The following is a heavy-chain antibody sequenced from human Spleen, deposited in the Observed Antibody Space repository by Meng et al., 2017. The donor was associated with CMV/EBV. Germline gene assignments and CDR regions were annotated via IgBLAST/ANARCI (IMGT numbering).Heavy chain of an antibody. CDR2: IHSRGTT. CDR3: ARGRHNLSYWFDP. D-gene: IGHD3-9*01. V-gene: IGHV4-61*01. CDR1: NDSVSSGSYY. J-gene: IGHJ5*02. Sequence: VSNDSVSSGSYYWSWVRHPPGKGLEWIGFIHSRGTTNYNPSLKSRVTISVDTSKNQFSLKVTSVTAADTAVYDCARGRHNLSYWFDPWGQGTLVTVSS.